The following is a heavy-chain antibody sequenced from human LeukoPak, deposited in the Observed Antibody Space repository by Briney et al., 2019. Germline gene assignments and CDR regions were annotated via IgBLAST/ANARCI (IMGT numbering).Heavy chain of an antibody. CDR3: AKEFNRGLPDY. J-gene: IGHJ4*02. D-gene: IGHD2-21*01. Sequence: PGGSLRLSCAASGFTFSTYGMHWVRQAPGKGLEWVAVISYDGSNEYYADSVKGRFTISGDNSENTLYLQMSSLRAEDTAVYYCAKEFNRGLPDYWGQGTLVTVPS. CDR2: ISYDGSNE. CDR1: GFTFSTYG. V-gene: IGHV3-30*18.